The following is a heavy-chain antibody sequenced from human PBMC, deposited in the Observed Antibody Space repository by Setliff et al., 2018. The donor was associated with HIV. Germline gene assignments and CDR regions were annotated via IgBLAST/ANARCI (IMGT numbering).Heavy chain of an antibody. J-gene: IGHJ4*02. Sequence: PGESLKISCAASGFTFSSYAMHWVRQAPGKGLEWVAVISYDGSNKYYADSVKGRFTISRDNPKNTLYLQMNSPRAEDTAVYYCASRGVPAAPTELYFDYWGQGTLVTVSS. CDR3: ASRGVPAAPTELYFDY. CDR1: GFTFSSYA. CDR2: ISYDGSNK. D-gene: IGHD2-2*01. V-gene: IGHV3-30*04.